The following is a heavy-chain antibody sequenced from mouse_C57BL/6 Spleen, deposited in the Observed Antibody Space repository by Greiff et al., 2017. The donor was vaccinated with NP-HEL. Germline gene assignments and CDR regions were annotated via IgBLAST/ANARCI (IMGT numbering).Heavy chain of an antibody. Sequence: EVMLVESGGDLVKPGGSLKLSCAASGFTFSSYGMSWVRQTPDKRLEWVATISSGGSYTYYPDSVKGRFTISRDNAKNTLYLQMSSLKSEDTARYYCARHTYYDYDGGGNYCDYWGQGTTLTVSS. CDR1: GFTFSSYG. CDR2: ISSGGSYT. D-gene: IGHD2-4*01. J-gene: IGHJ2*01. V-gene: IGHV5-6*01. CDR3: ARHTYYDYDGGGNYCDY.